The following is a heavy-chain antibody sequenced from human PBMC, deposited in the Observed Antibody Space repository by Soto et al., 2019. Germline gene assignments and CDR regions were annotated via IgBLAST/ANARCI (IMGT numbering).Heavy chain of an antibody. Sequence: EVQLVESGGDLVQPGGSLRLSCAASGFTFSSHWMHWVRRVPGKGLVWVSHINTDGGITGYADSVKGRFTISRDNAKNTLYLQMNGLRVVDTSVYYCTREPGYCSRTSCYRRAFDSWGQGTMVTVSS. CDR1: GFTFSSHW. CDR3: TREPGYCSRTSCYRRAFDS. V-gene: IGHV3-74*01. J-gene: IGHJ3*02. CDR2: INTDGGIT. D-gene: IGHD2-2*01.